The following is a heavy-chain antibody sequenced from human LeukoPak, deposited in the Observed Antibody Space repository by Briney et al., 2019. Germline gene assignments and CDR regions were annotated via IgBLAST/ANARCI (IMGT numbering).Heavy chain of an antibody. CDR2: IYVTGT. D-gene: IGHD3-16*02. CDR3: ARHIGGGIEDMDV. CDR1: VGSLGTYY. J-gene: IGHJ6*03. V-gene: IGHV4-59*08. Sequence: PSETLSLTRTLSVGSLGTYYWSWVPQSPGAGLEWIGYIYVTGTRYNPYLQSRVTISVDRSRNQFFLKMTSGTDADTAVYYCARHIGGGIEDMDVWGRGTKVTVSS.